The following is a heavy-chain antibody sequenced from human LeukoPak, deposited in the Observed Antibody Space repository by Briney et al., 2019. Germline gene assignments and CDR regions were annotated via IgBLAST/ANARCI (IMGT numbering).Heavy chain of an antibody. CDR2: ISVYNGNT. CDR1: GYSFISYG. Sequence: GASVKVSCKASGYSFISYGITWVRQAPGQGLEWMGWISVYNGNTNYVQKLQGRVTMTTDTSTSTAYMELRSLRSDDTAVYYCAREDSSSWYGWFDPWGQGTLVTVSS. CDR3: AREDSSSWYGWFDP. D-gene: IGHD6-13*01. V-gene: IGHV1-18*01. J-gene: IGHJ5*02.